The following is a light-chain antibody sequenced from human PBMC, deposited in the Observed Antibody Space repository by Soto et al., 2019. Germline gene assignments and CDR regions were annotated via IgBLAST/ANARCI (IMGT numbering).Light chain of an antibody. CDR1: QSVSSSY. J-gene: IGKJ4*01. Sequence: EIVLTQSPGTLSLSPGERATLSCRASQSVSSSYLAWYQQKPGQAPRLLIYGASSRATGIPDRFSGSGSGTDFTLTISRLEPEDFAVYYCQQYGSSPLTFGRGTK. CDR2: GAS. V-gene: IGKV3-20*01. CDR3: QQYGSSPLT.